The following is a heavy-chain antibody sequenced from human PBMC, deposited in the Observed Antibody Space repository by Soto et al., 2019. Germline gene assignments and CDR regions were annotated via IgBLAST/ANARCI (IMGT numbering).Heavy chain of an antibody. J-gene: IGHJ6*02. CDR3: ARGDSTDCSNGVCSFFYNHDMDV. Sequence: SVKGSCKASGGTFVCNVITLSLQGPVQGMAWSCGIIPKSGGTSTAQKFQGWVTMTTDTSISTASMELTRLTSDDTAIYYCARGDSTDCSNGVCSFFYNHDMDVWGQGTTVTVSS. D-gene: IGHD2-8*01. V-gene: IGHV1-2*04. CDR1: GGTFVCNV. CDR2: IIPKSGGT.